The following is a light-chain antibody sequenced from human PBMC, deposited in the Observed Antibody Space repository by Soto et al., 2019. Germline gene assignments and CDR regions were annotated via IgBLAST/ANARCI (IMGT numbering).Light chain of an antibody. CDR3: CSYAGSPRVV. CDR1: SSDVGSYNL. J-gene: IGLJ2*01. Sequence: QSALTQPASVSGSPGQSITISCTGTSSDVGSYNLVSWYQQHPDKAPKLMIYEGSKRPSGVSNRFSGSKSGNTASLTISGLQAEDEADYYCCSYAGSPRVVFGGGTKLTVL. CDR2: EGS. V-gene: IGLV2-23*01.